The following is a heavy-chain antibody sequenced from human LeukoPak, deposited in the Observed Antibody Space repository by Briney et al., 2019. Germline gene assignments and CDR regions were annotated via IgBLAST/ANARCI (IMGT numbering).Heavy chain of an antibody. J-gene: IGHJ4*02. D-gene: IGHD2-2*01. CDR3: ARELCGRFEY. Sequence: GASVKVSCKASGYTFTTYGISWVRQAPGQGLECMGWINPYNGNTNYAQKLQGRVTMTTDTSTSTAYMELRSLRSDDTAVYYCARELCGRFEYWGEGTLVTVSS. V-gene: IGHV1-18*01. CDR2: INPYNGNT. CDR1: GYTFTTYG.